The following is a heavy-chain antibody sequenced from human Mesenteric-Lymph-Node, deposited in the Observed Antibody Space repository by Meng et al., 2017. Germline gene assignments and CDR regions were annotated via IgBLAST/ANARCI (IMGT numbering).Heavy chain of an antibody. J-gene: IGHJ6*02. Sequence: SETLSLTCTVSGDSISSSSYYWGWIRQPPGKGLEWIGSIYYSGSTYYNPSLKSRVTISVDTSKNQFSLKLSSVTAADTAVYYCARDPLPASGWTYYYYGMDVWGQGTTVTVSS. CDR3: ARDPLPASGWTYYYYGMDV. V-gene: IGHV4-39*07. CDR2: IYYSGST. CDR1: GDSISSSSYY. D-gene: IGHD6-19*01.